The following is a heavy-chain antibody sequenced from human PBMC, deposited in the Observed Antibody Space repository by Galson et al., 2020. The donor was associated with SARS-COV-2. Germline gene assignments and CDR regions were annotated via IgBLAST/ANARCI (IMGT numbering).Heavy chain of an antibody. V-gene: IGHV3-9*01. D-gene: IGHD3-22*01. Sequence: SLKISCAASTFTFEHYAMHWVRQAPGKGLEGVSGINWNSGSIGYADSVKGRFTISRDNANNSLYLQMNRLRAEDTALYYCVKDSGDYYDTSGYYGAFDLWGQGTLVTVS. J-gene: IGHJ3*01. CDR3: VKDSGDYYDTSGYYGAFDL. CDR1: TFTFEHYA. CDR2: INWNSGSI.